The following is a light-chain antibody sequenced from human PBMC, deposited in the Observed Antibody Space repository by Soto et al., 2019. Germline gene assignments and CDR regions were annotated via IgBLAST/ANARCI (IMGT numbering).Light chain of an antibody. J-gene: IGKJ5*01. V-gene: IGKV3-15*01. Sequence: EIVMTQSPATLSVSPGERATLSCRASQSVSSNLAWYQQKPGQAPRLLIYGASTRATGISARFSGSGSGTEFTLTISSLQSEDFAVYYCQQYNNWGITFGQGTRLEIK. CDR3: QQYNNWGIT. CDR2: GAS. CDR1: QSVSSN.